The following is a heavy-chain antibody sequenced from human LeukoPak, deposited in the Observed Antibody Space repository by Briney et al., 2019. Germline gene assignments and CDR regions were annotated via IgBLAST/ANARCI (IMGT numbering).Heavy chain of an antibody. CDR3: ARDQGGILTGYYTEFDH. CDR2: INSDGSST. Sequence: GGSLRLSCAASGFTFSSYWMHWVRQAPGKGLVWVSRINSDGSSTSYADSVKGRFTISRDNAKNTLYLQMNSLRAEDTAVYYCARDQGGILTGYYTEFDHWGQGTLVTVSS. V-gene: IGHV3-74*01. J-gene: IGHJ4*02. CDR1: GFTFSSYW. D-gene: IGHD3-9*01.